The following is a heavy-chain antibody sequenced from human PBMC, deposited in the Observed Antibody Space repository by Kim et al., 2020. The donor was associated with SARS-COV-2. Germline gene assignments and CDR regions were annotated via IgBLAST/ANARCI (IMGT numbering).Heavy chain of an antibody. CDR2: FDPEDGET. Sequence: ASVKVSCKVSGYTLTELSMHWVRQAPGQGLEWMGGFDPEDGETIYAQKFQGRVTMTEDTSTDTAYMELSSLRSEDTAVYYCATGTPLKDIVVVPAAMLYYDSMDVGGQGTTATVSS. D-gene: IGHD2-2*01. CDR3: ATGTPLKDIVVVPAAMLYYDSMDV. CDR1: GYTLTELS. J-gene: IGHJ6*02. V-gene: IGHV1-24*01.